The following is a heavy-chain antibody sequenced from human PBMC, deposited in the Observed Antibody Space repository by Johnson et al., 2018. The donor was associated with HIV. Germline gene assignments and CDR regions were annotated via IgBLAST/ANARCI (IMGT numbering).Heavy chain of an antibody. CDR3: ARQPDNFWSSDAFDI. CDR2: INQDGSEK. Sequence: VQLVESGGGLVQPGGSLRLSCVASGLTFSSYGMSWVRQAPGKGLEWVANINQDGSEKYYVDSVKGRFTISRDNAKNSLYLQMNSLRAEDTAVYYCARQPDNFWSSDAFDIWGQGTMVTVSS. V-gene: IGHV3-7*02. D-gene: IGHD3-3*01. CDR1: GLTFSSYG. J-gene: IGHJ3*02.